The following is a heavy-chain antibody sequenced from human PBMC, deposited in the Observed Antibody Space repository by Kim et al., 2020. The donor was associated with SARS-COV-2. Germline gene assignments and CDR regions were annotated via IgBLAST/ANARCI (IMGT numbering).Heavy chain of an antibody. V-gene: IGHV3-9*01. D-gene: IGHD6-13*01. CDR3: AKGALGYFAVNWFDP. J-gene: IGHJ5*02. Sequence: VKGRFTISRDNAKTSLYLQMNRMGAEDTALYYCAKGALGYFAVNWFDPWGQGTLVTVSS.